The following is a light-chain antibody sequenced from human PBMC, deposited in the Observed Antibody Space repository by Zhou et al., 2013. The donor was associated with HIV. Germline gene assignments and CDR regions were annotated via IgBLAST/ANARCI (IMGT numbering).Light chain of an antibody. Sequence: EIVLTQSPGTLSLSPGEGATLSCRASQSVRNNNIAWYQQKPGQAPRLLIYGASTRATGIPARFSGSGSGTEFTLTISSLQSEDFAVYYCQQYDKWPITFGQGTRLDIK. CDR3: QQYDKWPIT. CDR1: QSVRNNN. CDR2: GAS. J-gene: IGKJ5*01. V-gene: IGKV3-15*01.